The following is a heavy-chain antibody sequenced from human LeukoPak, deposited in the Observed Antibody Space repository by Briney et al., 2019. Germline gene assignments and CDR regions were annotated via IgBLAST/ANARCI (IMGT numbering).Heavy chain of an antibody. CDR1: GFTFSSYA. CDR2: ISYDGSNK. D-gene: IGHD6-13*01. V-gene: IGHV3-30*04. CDR3: ARASTGYSSSWYGWFDP. Sequence: GGSLRLSCAASGFTFSSYAMHWVRQAPGKGLEWVAVISYDGSNKYYADSVEGRFTISRDNSKNTLYLQMNSLRAEDTAVYYCARASTGYSSSWYGWFDPWGQGTLVTVSS. J-gene: IGHJ5*02.